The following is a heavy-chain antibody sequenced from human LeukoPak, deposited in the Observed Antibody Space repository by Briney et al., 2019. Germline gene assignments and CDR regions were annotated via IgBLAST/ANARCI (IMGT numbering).Heavy chain of an antibody. Sequence: GASVKVSCKASGYTFTSYAMNWVRQAPGQGLEWMGIINPSGGSTSYAQKFQGRVTMTRDTSTSTVYMELSSLRSEDTAVYYCARGYCSSTSCRDAFDIWGQGTMVTVSS. J-gene: IGHJ3*02. CDR2: INPSGGST. V-gene: IGHV1-46*01. CDR1: GYTFTSYA. CDR3: ARGYCSSTSCRDAFDI. D-gene: IGHD2-2*01.